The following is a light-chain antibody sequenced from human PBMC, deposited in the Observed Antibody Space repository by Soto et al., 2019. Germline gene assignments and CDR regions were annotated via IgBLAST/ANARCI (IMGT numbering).Light chain of an antibody. V-gene: IGKV1-5*01. Sequence: DIQMTQSPSTLSASVGDRVTITCRASQSISSWLAWYQQKPGKAPNLLISGASSLKSGVPSRFSGSGSGTQFTLAISSLQPDDFATYYCQQYNTYPFTFGPGTRVDIK. J-gene: IGKJ3*01. CDR1: QSISSW. CDR2: GAS. CDR3: QQYNTYPFT.